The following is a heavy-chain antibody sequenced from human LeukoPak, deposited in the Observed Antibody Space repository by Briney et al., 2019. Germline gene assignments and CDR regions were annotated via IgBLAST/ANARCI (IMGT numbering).Heavy chain of an antibody. Sequence: GGSLRLSYAAAGFTFGSYSMTWVREAPEKGLEWVSSISGNGGSTYYADSVKGRFTISRDNSKNTLSLQLNSLRAEDTALYYCAIHLNWNYGGFDYWGQGALVTVSS. CDR3: AIHLNWNYGGFDY. CDR1: GFTFGSYS. V-gene: IGHV3-23*01. J-gene: IGHJ4*02. D-gene: IGHD1-7*01. CDR2: ISGNGGST.